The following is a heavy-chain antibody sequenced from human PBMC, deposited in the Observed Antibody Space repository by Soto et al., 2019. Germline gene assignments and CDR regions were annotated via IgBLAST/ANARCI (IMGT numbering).Heavy chain of an antibody. D-gene: IGHD2-8*01. Sequence: VQLQESGPGLVKPSETLSLTCTVSGTSISSYYWSWTRQPPGKGLEWIANIHYSGTTNYNPSLASRVTLSVDTSKNQFSLKMTSVTAADRAMYFCARYNSYAIDYWGRGTLVTVSS. CDR3: ARYNSYAIDY. CDR2: IHYSGTT. CDR1: GTSISSYY. V-gene: IGHV4-59*01. J-gene: IGHJ4*02.